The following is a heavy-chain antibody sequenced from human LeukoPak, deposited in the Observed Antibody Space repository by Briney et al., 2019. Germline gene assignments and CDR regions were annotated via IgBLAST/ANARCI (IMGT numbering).Heavy chain of an antibody. CDR3: ARGIRYYYDSSTYVPYYFDY. CDR2: INHSGSA. CDR1: GGSFSAYY. J-gene: IGHJ4*02. D-gene: IGHD3-22*01. V-gene: IGHV4-34*01. Sequence: PPQSLSLTCAAYGGSFSAYYCTSVRQPPRKRLEWVGEINHSGSATYTPSLKSRVTISVDTSKNQFSLKLTSVPAADTAVYYCARGIRYYYDSSTYVPYYFDYWGQGTLVSVSS.